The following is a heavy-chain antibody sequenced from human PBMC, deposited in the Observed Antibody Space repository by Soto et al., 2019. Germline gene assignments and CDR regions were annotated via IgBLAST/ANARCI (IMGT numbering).Heavy chain of an antibody. Sequence: SETLSLTCTVSGGSISSYYWSWIRQPPGKGLEWIGYIYYSGSTNYNPSLKSRVTISVDTSKNQFSLKLSSVTAADTAVYYCAGGGKYYYDSSGYYLVDYWGQGTLVTVSS. D-gene: IGHD3-22*01. CDR2: IYYSGST. CDR1: GGSISSYY. J-gene: IGHJ4*02. V-gene: IGHV4-59*01. CDR3: AGGGKYYYDSSGYYLVDY.